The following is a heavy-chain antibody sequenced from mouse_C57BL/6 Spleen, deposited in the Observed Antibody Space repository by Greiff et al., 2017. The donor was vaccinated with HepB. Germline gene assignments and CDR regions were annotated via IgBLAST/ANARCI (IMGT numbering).Heavy chain of an antibody. CDR1: GYSFTGYY. V-gene: IGHV1-42*01. CDR3: ARRVVATNFDV. CDR2: INPSTGGT. D-gene: IGHD1-1*01. J-gene: IGHJ1*03. Sequence: EVKLMESGPELVKPGASVKISCKASGYSFTGYYMNWVKQSPEKSLEWIGEINPSTGGTTYNQKFKAKATLTVDKSSSTAYMQLKSLTSEDSAVYYCARRVVATNFDVWGTGTTVTVSS.